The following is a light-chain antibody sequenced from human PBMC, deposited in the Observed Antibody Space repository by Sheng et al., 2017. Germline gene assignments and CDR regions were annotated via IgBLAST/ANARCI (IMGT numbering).Light chain of an antibody. Sequence: QVVLTQSPSASASLGASVKLTCTLSSWHSTYAIAWHQQQPEKGPRYLMKLNSDGSHSKGDGIPDRFSGSSSGAERYLTISSLQSEDEADYYCQTWGTGIRVFGGGTKLTVL. CDR2: LNSDGSH. CDR3: QTWGTGIRV. V-gene: IGLV4-69*01. CDR1: SWHSTYA. J-gene: IGLJ3*02.